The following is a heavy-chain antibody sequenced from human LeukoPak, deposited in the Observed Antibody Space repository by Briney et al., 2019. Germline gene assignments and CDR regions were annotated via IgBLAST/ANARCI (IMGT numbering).Heavy chain of an antibody. CDR1: GYTFTGYY. V-gene: IGHV1-2*02. Sequence: GASVKVSCKASGYTFTGYYMHWVRQAPGQGLEWMGWINPNGGGTNYAQKFQGRVTMTRDTSISTAYMELSRLRSDDTAVYYCARDRASDYPLDYWGQGTLVTVSS. J-gene: IGHJ4*02. CDR3: ARDRASDYPLDY. CDR2: INPNGGGT. D-gene: IGHD4-11*01.